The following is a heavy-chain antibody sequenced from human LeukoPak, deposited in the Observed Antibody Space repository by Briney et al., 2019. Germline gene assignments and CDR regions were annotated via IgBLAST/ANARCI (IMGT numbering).Heavy chain of an antibody. CDR2: INPNSGGT. CDR3: ARDVGYCSSTSCRDY. D-gene: IGHD2-2*01. CDR1: GYNFNVYH. Sequence: ASVKVSCKTSGYNFNVYHMHWVRQAPGQGLEWMGWINPNSGGTNYAQKFQGRVTMTRDTSITTAYMELSRLRSDDTAVYYCARDVGYCSSTSCRDYWGQGTLVTVSS. V-gene: IGHV1-2*02. J-gene: IGHJ4*02.